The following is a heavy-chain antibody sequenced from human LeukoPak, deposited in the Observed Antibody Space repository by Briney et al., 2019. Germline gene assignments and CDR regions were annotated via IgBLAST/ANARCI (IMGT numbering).Heavy chain of an antibody. V-gene: IGHV1-2*02. J-gene: IGHJ6*03. Sequence: GASVKVSCKASGYTFTGYYMHWVRQAPGQGLEWMGWINPNSGGTNYAQKFQGRVTMTRDTSISTAYMELSRLRSDDTAVYFCARDGVGGGDYYMDVWGKGTTVTVSS. CDR2: INPNSGGT. CDR1: GYTFTGYY. CDR3: ARDGVGGGDYYMDV. D-gene: IGHD3-16*01.